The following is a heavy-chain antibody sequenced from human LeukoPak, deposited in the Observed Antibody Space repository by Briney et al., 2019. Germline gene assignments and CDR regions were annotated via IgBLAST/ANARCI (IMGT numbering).Heavy chain of an antibody. D-gene: IGHD1-26*01. CDR3: ARAYSGSYWSSWWLDP. Sequence: SQTLSLTCAISGDSVSSNNVAWNWIRQSPSRGLEWLGRTYYRSKLYNDYALSFKNRITINPDTSKNQFSLQLNSVTPEDTAVYYCARAYSGSYWSSWWLDPWGQGTLVTVSS. V-gene: IGHV6-1*01. J-gene: IGHJ5*02. CDR1: GDSVSSNNVA. CDR2: TYYRSKLYN.